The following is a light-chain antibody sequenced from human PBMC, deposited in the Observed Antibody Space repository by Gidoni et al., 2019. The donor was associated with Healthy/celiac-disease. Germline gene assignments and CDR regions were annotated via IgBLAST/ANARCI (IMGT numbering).Light chain of an antibody. CDR3: SSYTSSSTGV. CDR2: DVS. J-gene: IGLJ1*01. CDR1: SSDVGGYNY. V-gene: IGLV2-14*03. Sequence: QSALTQPASVSGSPGQPITISCTGTSSDVGGYNYVSWYQHHPGKAPKLMLYDVSNRPSGVSTRFSGSKSGNTASLTISGLQAEDEADYYCSSYTSSSTGVFGTGTKVTVL.